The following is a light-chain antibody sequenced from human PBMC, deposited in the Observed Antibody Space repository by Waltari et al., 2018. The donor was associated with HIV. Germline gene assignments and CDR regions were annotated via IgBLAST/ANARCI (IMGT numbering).Light chain of an antibody. Sequence: SYVLTQPPSVSVAPGQTARMTCGGNNIGSKRLHWHQQKPGQAPGLVVYDDRDRPSGIPERFSGSNFGNTATLTITRVEAGDEADYYCQVWESSTDDHQVIFGGGTKLTVL. V-gene: IGLV3-21*02. CDR1: NIGSKR. CDR2: DDR. CDR3: QVWESSTDDHQVI. J-gene: IGLJ2*01.